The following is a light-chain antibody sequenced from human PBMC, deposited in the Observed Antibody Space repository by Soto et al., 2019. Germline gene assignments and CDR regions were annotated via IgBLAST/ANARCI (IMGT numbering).Light chain of an antibody. V-gene: IGKV1-5*03. CDR2: KAS. CDR3: QQYNTSST. Sequence: DIQMTQSPSTLSASVGDRVTITCRASESIGSWLAWYQQKPGKAPKLLIYKASSLESGVPSRFSGSGSGTEFTLTISSLQPDVFATYYCQQYNTSSTFGQGTKVEIK. J-gene: IGKJ1*01. CDR1: ESIGSW.